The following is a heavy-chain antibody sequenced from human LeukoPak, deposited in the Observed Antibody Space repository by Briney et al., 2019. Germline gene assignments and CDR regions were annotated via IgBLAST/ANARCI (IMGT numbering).Heavy chain of an antibody. CDR1: GGTFSSYA. CDR3: ARDYYYDSSGYYYFDY. CDR2: IIPIFGTS. D-gene: IGHD3-22*01. J-gene: IGHJ4*02. V-gene: IGHV1-69*01. Sequence: ASVKVSCKASGGTFSSYAISWVRQDPGQGLEWMGGIIPIFGTSNYAQKFQGRVTITADESTSTAYMELSSLRSEDTAVYYCARDYYYDSSGYYYFDYWGQGTLVTVSS.